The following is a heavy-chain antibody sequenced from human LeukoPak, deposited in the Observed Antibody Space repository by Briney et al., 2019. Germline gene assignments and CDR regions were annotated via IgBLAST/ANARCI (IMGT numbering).Heavy chain of an antibody. CDR2: IIPIFGTT. V-gene: IGHV1-69*13. CDR3: ARDRDDFWSGYLFY. CDR1: GGTFSSNA. D-gene: IGHD3-3*01. J-gene: IGHJ4*02. Sequence: GASVKVSCKASGGTFSSNAISWVRQAPGQGLEWMGGIIPIFGTTNDAQKFQGRVTITADESTSTAYMELSSLRSEDTAVYYCARDRDDFWSGYLFYWGQGTLVTVSS.